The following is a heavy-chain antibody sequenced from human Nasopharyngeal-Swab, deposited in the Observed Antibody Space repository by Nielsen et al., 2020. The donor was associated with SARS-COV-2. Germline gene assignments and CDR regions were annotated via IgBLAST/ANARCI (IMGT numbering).Heavy chain of an antibody. V-gene: IGHV4-30-4*01. CDR3: ARAEVPAALDY. J-gene: IGHJ4*02. CDR2: IYYSGGT. D-gene: IGHD2-2*01. Sequence: WICQPPGKGLEWIGYIYYSGGTYYNPSLKSRVTISVDTSKNQFSLKLSSVTAADTAVYYCARAEVPAALDYWGQGTLVTVSS.